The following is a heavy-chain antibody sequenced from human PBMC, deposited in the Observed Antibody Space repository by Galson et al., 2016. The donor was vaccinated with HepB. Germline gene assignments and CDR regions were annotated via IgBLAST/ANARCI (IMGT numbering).Heavy chain of an antibody. CDR2: IRGSDKVP. CDR3: AKLGVRVATGGVDY. Sequence: SLRLSCAGSGLAFSYHVMYWVRQAPGKGLEWVSAIRGSDKVPTYADPWKGRFTIVRDDSKNAVFLQMNSLRADDTAIYDCAKLGVRVATGGVDYWGQGTLVTVSS. V-gene: IGHV3-23*01. D-gene: IGHD3-10*01. CDR1: GLAFSYHV. J-gene: IGHJ4*02.